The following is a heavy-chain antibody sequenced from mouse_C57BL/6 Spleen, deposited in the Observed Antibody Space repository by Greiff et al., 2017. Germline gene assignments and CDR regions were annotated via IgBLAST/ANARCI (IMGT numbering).Heavy chain of an antibody. CDR1: GFTFSSYA. CDR2: ISDGGSYT. J-gene: IGHJ2*01. D-gene: IGHD3-3*01. Sequence: EVKLVESGGGLVKPGGSLKLSCAASGFTFSSYAMSWVRQTPEKRLEWVATISDGGSYTYYPDNVKGRFTISRDNAKNNLYLQMSHLKSEDTAMYYCAREGRDAYFDYWGQGTTLTVSS. CDR3: AREGRDAYFDY. V-gene: IGHV5-4*01.